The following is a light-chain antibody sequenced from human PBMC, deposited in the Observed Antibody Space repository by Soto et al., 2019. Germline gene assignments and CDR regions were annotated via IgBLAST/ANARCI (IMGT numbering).Light chain of an antibody. V-gene: IGLV2-14*01. CDR2: EAT. J-gene: IGLJ1*01. CDR3: ISYKTDDTFV. Sequence: QSVLTQPASVSGSPGQSITISCAGTRSDNGASNSVSWYQHLPGRSPTLIIYEATNRPSGVSERFSGSKAGDTASLTISGLQADDEDEYFCISYKTDDTFVFGSGTQVTVL. CDR1: RSDNGASNS.